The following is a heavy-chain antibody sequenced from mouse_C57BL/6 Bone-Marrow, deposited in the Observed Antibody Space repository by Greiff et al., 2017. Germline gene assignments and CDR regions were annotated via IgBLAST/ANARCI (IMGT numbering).Heavy chain of an antibody. CDR3: ARAYSFAY. V-gene: IGHV1-69*01. Sequence: QVQLKQPGAELVMPGASVKLSCKASGYTFTSYWMHWVKQRPGQGLEWIGEIDPSDSYTNYNQKFKGKSTLTVDKSSSTAYMQLSSLTSEDSAVYYCARAYSFAYWGQGTLVTVSA. CDR1: GYTFTSYW. J-gene: IGHJ3*01. CDR2: IDPSDSYT. D-gene: IGHD2-10*01.